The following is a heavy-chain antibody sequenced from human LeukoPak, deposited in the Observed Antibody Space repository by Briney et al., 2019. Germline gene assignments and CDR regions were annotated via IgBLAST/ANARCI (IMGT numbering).Heavy chain of an antibody. Sequence: ASVKVSCKASGYTFTSYYIHWVRQAPGEGLEWMGIINPSGGSTSYAQKFQGRVTMTRDMSTSTVYMELSSLRSEDTAVYYCARGAVAGTRVLDYWGQGTLVTVSS. D-gene: IGHD6-19*01. CDR3: ARGAVAGTRVLDY. CDR2: INPSGGST. J-gene: IGHJ4*02. CDR1: GYTFTSYY. V-gene: IGHV1-46*01.